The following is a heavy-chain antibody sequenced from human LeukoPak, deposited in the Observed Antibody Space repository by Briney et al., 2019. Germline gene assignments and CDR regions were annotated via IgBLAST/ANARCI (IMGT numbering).Heavy chain of an antibody. D-gene: IGHD4-17*01. J-gene: IGHJ4*02. CDR2: IYYSGST. Sequence: SETLSLTFTVSGGSISSGGYYWSWIRQHPGKGLEWIGYIYYSGSTYYNPSLKSRVTISVDTSKNQFSLKLSSVTAADTAVYYCARAGGHYGDYDYWGQGTLVTVSS. CDR1: GGSISSGGYY. V-gene: IGHV4-30-4*08. CDR3: ARAGGHYGDYDY.